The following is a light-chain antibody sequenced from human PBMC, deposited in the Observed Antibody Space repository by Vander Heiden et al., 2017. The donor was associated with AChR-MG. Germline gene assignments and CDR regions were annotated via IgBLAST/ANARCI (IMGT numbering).Light chain of an antibody. CDR2: DVD. CDR3: SSYTSSSTLV. J-gene: IGLJ2*01. Sequence: QSALTQPASLSGSPGQSITISCTGTSSDVGGYDYVSWYQQHPDKAPKLMIYDVDNRPSGVSNRFSGSKSGNTASLTISGLQPEDEADYFCSSYTSSSTLVFGGGTKLTGL. CDR1: SSDVGGYDY. V-gene: IGLV2-14*03.